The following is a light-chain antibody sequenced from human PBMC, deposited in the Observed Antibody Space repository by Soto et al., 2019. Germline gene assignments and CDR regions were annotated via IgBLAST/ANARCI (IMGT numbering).Light chain of an antibody. CDR1: QDISNY. CDR2: DAS. CDR3: QQYDGLPRT. J-gene: IGKJ1*01. V-gene: IGKV1-33*01. Sequence: DIQMTQSPSSLSASVGDRVTITCQASQDISNYLNWYQQKPGKAPKLLIYDASNLETGVPSRFSGSGSGTHFTFTISSLQPEDIATYSCQQYDGLPRTFGQGTKVEIK.